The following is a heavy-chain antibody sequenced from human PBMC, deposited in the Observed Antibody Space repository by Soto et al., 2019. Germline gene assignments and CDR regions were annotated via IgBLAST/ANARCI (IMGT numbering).Heavy chain of an antibody. J-gene: IGHJ6*02. CDR2: ISNDGSKK. CDR1: GFTFSTYV. V-gene: IGHV3-30*18. CDR3: AKGQHCSATSCYFYYYGMDV. D-gene: IGHD2-2*01. Sequence: QVQLVESGGGVVQPGRSLRLSCAASGFTFSTYVMHWVRQAPGKGLEWVAAISNDGSKKYYADSVKGRLTISRDNSKNTVYVQVNSLRGEDTAVYYCAKGQHCSATSCYFYYYGMDVWGQGTTVAVSS.